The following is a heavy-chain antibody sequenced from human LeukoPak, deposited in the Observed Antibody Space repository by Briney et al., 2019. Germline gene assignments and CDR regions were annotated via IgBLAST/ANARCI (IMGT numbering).Heavy chain of an antibody. Sequence: ASVKVSCKASGYTFTAYYMHWVRQAPGQGLEWMGWINPNTGGTNYAQKFQGRVTMTRDTSISTAYMELSSLRSDDTAVYYCASSLLIAYGVDVWGQGSTVTVSS. CDR2: INPNTGGT. V-gene: IGHV1-2*02. CDR1: GYTFTAYY. J-gene: IGHJ6*02. CDR3: ASSLLIAYGVDV. D-gene: IGHD2-15*01.